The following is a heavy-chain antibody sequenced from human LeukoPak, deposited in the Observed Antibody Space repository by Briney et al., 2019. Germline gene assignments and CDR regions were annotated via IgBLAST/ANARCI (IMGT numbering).Heavy chain of an antibody. V-gene: IGHV3-21*01. CDR1: GFTFSSYS. CDR3: ARDSSGYVGAFDI. CDR2: ISSSSSYI. Sequence: GGSLRLSCAASGFTFSSYSMNWVRQAPGKGLEWVSSISSSSSYIYYADSVKGRFTISRDHAKNSLYLQMNSLRAEDTAVYYCARDSSGYVGAFDIWGQGTMVTVSS. J-gene: IGHJ3*02. D-gene: IGHD5-12*01.